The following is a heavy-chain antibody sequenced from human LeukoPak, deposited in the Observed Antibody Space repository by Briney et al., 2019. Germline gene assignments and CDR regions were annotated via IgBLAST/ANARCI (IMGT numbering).Heavy chain of an antibody. CDR2: IYSGGST. CDR3: ARFAVDTAMAIDY. Sequence: GGSLRLSCAASGFTVSSNYKSWVRQAPGKGLEWVSVIYSGGSTYYADSVKGRFTISRDNSKNTLYLQMNSLRAEDTAVYYCARFAVDTAMAIDYWGQGTLVTVSS. CDR1: GFTVSSNY. V-gene: IGHV3-66*01. D-gene: IGHD5-18*01. J-gene: IGHJ4*02.